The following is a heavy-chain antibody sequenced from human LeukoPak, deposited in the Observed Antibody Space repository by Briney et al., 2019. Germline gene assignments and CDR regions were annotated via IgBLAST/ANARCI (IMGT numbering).Heavy chain of an antibody. Sequence: GGSLRLSCTASGFTFGDYAMSWFRQAPGKGLEWVGFIRSKANGGTTEYAASVKGRFTISRDDSKSIAYLQMNSLKTEDTALYYCTRRYGSGIRRVSDYWGQGTLVTVSS. CDR3: TRRYGSGIRRVSDY. J-gene: IGHJ4*02. CDR2: IRSKANGGTT. D-gene: IGHD6-19*01. CDR1: GFTFGDYA. V-gene: IGHV3-49*03.